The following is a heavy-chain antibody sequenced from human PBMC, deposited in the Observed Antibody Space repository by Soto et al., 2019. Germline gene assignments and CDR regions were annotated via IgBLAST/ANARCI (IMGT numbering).Heavy chain of an antibody. Sequence: GGSLRLSCAASGLTFRICAMSWVRQAPGMGLEWVSTISGGGGGTYYADSVKGRFTISRDNSKNTLYLQMNGLRAEDTAVYYCAKARGASTAYDFDYWGQGIPVTVSS. D-gene: IGHD5-12*01. CDR3: AKARGASTAYDFDY. CDR2: ISGGGGGT. CDR1: GLTFRICA. J-gene: IGHJ4*02. V-gene: IGHV3-23*01.